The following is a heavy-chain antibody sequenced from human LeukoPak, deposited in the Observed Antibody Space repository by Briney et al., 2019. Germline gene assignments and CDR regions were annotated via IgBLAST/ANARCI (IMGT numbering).Heavy chain of an antibody. V-gene: IGHV4-34*01. CDR3: AREQLVSRPFGY. CDR1: GGSFSGYY. Sequence: SETLSLTCAVYGGSFSGYYWSWIRQPPGKGLEWIGEINHSGSTNYNPSLKSRVTISVDTSKNQFSLKLSSVTAADTAVYYCAREQLVSRPFGYWGQGTLVTVSS. CDR2: INHSGST. J-gene: IGHJ4*02. D-gene: IGHD6-6*01.